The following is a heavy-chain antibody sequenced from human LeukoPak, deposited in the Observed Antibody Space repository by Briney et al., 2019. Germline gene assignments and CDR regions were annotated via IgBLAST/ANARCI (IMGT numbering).Heavy chain of an antibody. CDR1: GGSISSGGYY. J-gene: IGHJ3*02. Sequence: SETLSLTCTVSGGSISSGGYYWSWIRQHPGKGLEWIGYIYYSGSTYYNPSLKSRVTISVDTSKNQFSLKLSSVTAADTAVYYCARDLGKTYYDFWSGYYTGAFDIWGQGTMVTVFS. CDR2: IYYSGST. V-gene: IGHV4-31*03. CDR3: ARDLGKTYYDFWSGYYTGAFDI. D-gene: IGHD3-3*01.